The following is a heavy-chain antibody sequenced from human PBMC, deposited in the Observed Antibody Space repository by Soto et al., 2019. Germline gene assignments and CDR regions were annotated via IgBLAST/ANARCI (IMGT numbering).Heavy chain of an antibody. CDR1: GYTFTGYY. CDR3: ARYLAGTAACGGDCCIRVVAFDI. D-gene: IGHD2-21*02. J-gene: IGHJ3*02. V-gene: IGHV1-2*02. Sequence: ASVKVSCKASGYTFTGYYMHWVRQAPGQGLEWRGWINPNSGGTNYAQKFQGRVTMTRDTSISTAYMELSRLRSGDTAVYYCARYLAGTAACGGDCCIRVVAFDIWGQGTMVTVSS. CDR2: INPNSGGT.